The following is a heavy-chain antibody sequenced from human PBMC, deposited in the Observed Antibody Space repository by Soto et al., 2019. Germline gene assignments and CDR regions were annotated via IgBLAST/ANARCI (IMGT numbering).Heavy chain of an antibody. CDR1: GVSISSGNW. Sequence: SETLSLTCAVSGVSISSGNWWTWVRQTPQRGLEYIGEIFHDGTANYYPSFEGRVAISVDTSKNQFSLKLTSVTAADTAIYFCARLVYDTRLNYMYFDFWGQGALVTVSS. V-gene: IGHV4-4*02. CDR3: ARLVYDTRLNYMYFDF. J-gene: IGHJ4*02. CDR2: IFHDGTA. D-gene: IGHD2-8*01.